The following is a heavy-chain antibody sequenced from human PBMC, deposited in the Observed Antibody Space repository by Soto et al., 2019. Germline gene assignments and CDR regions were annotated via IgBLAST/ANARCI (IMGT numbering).Heavy chain of an antibody. V-gene: IGHV1-18*01. CDR2: ISAYNGNT. CDR3: ARDSYSSSWYGPYNWFDP. J-gene: IGHJ5*02. Sequence: ASVKVSCKASGYTFTSYGISWVRQAPGQGLEWMGWISAYNGNTNYAQKLQGRVTMTTDTSTSTAYMELRSLRSDDTAVYYCARDSYSSSWYGPYNWFDPWGQGTLVTVSS. CDR1: GYTFTSYG. D-gene: IGHD6-13*01.